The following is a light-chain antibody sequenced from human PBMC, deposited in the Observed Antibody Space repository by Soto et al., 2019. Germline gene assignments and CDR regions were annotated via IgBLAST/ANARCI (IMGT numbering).Light chain of an antibody. J-gene: IGLJ2*01. CDR2: DVS. Sequence: QSALTQPASVSGSPGQSITISCTGTSSDIGGYNYVSWYQQHPGKAPKLIIYDVSNRPSGVSNRFSGSKSGNTASLAISVLQAEDEADYYCSSYTSSKTLVFGGGTKLTVL. CDR3: SSYTSSKTLV. V-gene: IGLV2-14*03. CDR1: SSDIGGYNY.